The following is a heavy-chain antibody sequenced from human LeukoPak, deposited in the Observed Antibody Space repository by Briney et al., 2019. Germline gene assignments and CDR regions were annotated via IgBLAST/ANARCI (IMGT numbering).Heavy chain of an antibody. CDR3: ARVLRIAVAGTVDY. CDR1: GGSFSGYY. J-gene: IGHJ4*02. V-gene: IGHV4-30-4*08. Sequence: SETLSLTCAVYGGSFSGYYWSWIRQPPGKGLEWIGYIYYSGSTYYNPSLKSRVTISVDTSKNQFSLKLSSVTAADTAVYYCARVLRIAVAGTVDYWGQGTLVTVSS. CDR2: IYYSGST. D-gene: IGHD6-19*01.